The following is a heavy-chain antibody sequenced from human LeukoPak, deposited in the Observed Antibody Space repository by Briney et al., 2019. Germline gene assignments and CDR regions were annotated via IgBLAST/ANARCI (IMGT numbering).Heavy chain of an antibody. J-gene: IGHJ4*02. V-gene: IGHV1-69*13. CDR2: IIPIFGTA. Sequence: SVKVSCKASGGTFSSYAISWVRQAPGQGLEWMGGIIPIFGTANYAQKFQGRVTITADESTSTAYMELSSLRSEDTAVHYCGVGDGYNPVLVYWGQGTLVTVSS. CDR1: GGTFSSYA. D-gene: IGHD5-24*01. CDR3: GVGDGYNPVLVY.